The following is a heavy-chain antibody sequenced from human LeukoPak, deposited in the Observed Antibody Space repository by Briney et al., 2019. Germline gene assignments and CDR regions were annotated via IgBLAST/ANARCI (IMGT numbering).Heavy chain of an antibody. V-gene: IGHV4-39*01. J-gene: IGHJ6*02. Sequence: TSETLSLTCTVSGDSINSLDLWSWIRQPPGKGLEWIGSIYYSGSTYYNPSLKSRVTISVDTSKNQFSLKLSSVTAADTAVYYCARQGVYSSSWDYYYYGMDVWGQGTTVTVSS. D-gene: IGHD6-6*01. CDR2: IYYSGST. CDR1: GDSINSLDL. CDR3: ARQGVYSSSWDYYYYGMDV.